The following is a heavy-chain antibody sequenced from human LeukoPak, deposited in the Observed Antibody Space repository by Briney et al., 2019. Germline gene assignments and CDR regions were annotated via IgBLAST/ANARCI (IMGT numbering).Heavy chain of an antibody. V-gene: IGHV3-15*01. J-gene: IGHJ6*03. CDR2: IKSKTDGGTT. D-gene: IGHD3-3*01. CDR1: GFTVSSNY. CDR3: ARDTREDFWSGYYRYYYMDV. Sequence: GGSLRLSCAASGFTVSSNYMSWVRQAPGKGLEWVGRIKSKTDGGTTDYAAPVKGRFTILRDDSKNTLYLQMNSLRAEDTAVYYCARDTREDFWSGYYRYYYMDVWGKGTTVTVSS.